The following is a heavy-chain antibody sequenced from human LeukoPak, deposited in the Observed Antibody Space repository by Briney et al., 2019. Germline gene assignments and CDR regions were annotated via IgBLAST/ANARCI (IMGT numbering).Heavy chain of an antibody. CDR1: GFTFSSRG. V-gene: IGHV3-23*01. Sequence: GGSLRLSCAISGFTFSSRGMSWVRQAPDRGLEWVSSIHSNGDKTYYADSVKGRFTISRDNSKNTLYLQMNSLRAEDTAVYYCVKGLVAGPLGYFDYWGQGTLVTVSS. CDR2: IHSNGDKT. D-gene: IGHD6-19*01. CDR3: VKGLVAGPLGYFDY. J-gene: IGHJ4*02.